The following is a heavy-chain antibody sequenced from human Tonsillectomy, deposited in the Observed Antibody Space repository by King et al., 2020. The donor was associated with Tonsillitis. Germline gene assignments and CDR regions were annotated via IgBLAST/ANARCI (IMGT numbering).Heavy chain of an antibody. CDR3: ARDGVPAFHY. J-gene: IGHJ4*02. V-gene: IGHV3-48*01. CDR1: GFTFSSHS. CDR2: ISTSGSTI. D-gene: IGHD3-3*01. Sequence: VQLVESGGGLVQPGGSLRLSCAASGFTFSSHSMNWVRQAPGKGLEWVSYISTSGSTIYYADSVKGRFTISRDNAKNSLYLQMNSLRAEDTALYYCARDGVPAFHYWGQGTLVTVSS.